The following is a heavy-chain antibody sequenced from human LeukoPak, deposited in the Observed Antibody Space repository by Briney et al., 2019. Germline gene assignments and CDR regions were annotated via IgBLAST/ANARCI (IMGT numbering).Heavy chain of an antibody. CDR2: ISSSGSTI. J-gene: IGHJ6*04. CDR3: AELGITMIGGV. V-gene: IGHV3-48*03. CDR1: GFTFSSYE. Sequence: GGSLRLSCAAFGFTFSSYEMNWVRQAPGKGLEWVSYISSSGSTIYYADSVKGRFTIPRDNAKNSLYLQMNSLRAEDTAVYYCAELGITMIGGVWGKGTTVTISS. D-gene: IGHD3-10*02.